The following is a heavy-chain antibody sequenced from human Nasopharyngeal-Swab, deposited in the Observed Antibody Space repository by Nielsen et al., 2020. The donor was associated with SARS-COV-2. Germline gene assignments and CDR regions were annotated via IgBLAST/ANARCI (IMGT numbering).Heavy chain of an antibody. D-gene: IGHD3-22*01. V-gene: IGHV3-23*01. J-gene: IGHJ4*02. Sequence: WIRQPPGKGLEWVSAISGSGGSTYCADSVKGRFTISRDNSKNTLYLQMNSLRAEDTAVYYCARGAYDSSGYFWDYWGQGTLVTVSS. CDR3: ARGAYDSSGYFWDY. CDR2: ISGSGGST.